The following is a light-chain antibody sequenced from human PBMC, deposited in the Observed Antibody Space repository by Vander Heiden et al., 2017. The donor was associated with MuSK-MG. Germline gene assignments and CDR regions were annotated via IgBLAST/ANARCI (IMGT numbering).Light chain of an antibody. Sequence: DIQMTQSPSSLSASVGDRVTITCRASQTIIYYLNWYQQKPGEAPKLLIYAASSLQSGVPARFSGSASGTDFTLTISSLHPEDFATYYCQQSDVSPITFGQGTRMEIK. CDR3: QQSDVSPIT. CDR1: QTIIYY. CDR2: AAS. V-gene: IGKV1-39*01. J-gene: IGKJ5*01.